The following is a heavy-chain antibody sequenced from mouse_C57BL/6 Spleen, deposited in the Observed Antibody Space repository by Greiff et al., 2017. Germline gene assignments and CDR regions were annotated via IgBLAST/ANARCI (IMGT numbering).Heavy chain of an antibody. CDR3: ARAYGSSYGDY. J-gene: IGHJ2*01. CDR1: GYAFSSSW. Sequence: QVQLLQSGPELVKPGASVKISCKASGYAFSSSWMNWVKQRPGKGLEWIGRIYPGDGDTNYNGKFKGKATLTADKSSSTAYMQLSSLTSEDSAVYFCARAYGSSYGDYWGQGTTLTVSS. V-gene: IGHV1-82*01. D-gene: IGHD1-1*01. CDR2: IYPGDGDT.